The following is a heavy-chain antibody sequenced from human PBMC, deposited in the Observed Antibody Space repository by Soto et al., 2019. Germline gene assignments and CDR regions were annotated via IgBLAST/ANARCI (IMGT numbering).Heavy chain of an antibody. D-gene: IGHD2-15*01. CDR1: GFSLSNNRLS. J-gene: IGHJ4*02. CDR3: ARIRDEDCSGGSCYYYCDY. CDR2: IFSNDEK. V-gene: IGHV2-26*01. Sequence: QVTLKESGPVLVKPTETLTLTCTVSGFSLSNNRLSVSWIRQPPGKALEWLAHIFSNDEKFYSTSLKSRLTISKDTSKSQVVRTMTNIDPVDTATYYCARIRDEDCSGGSCYYYCDYWGQGTLVTVSS.